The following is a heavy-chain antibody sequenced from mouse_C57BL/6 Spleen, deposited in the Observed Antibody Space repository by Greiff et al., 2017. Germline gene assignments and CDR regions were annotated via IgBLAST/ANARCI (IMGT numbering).Heavy chain of an antibody. Sequence: QVQLQQPGAELVKPGASVKMSCKASGYTFTSYWITWVKQRPGQGLEWIGDIYPGSGSTNYNEKFKSKATLTVDTSSSTAYMQLSSLTSEDSAVYYCARSFYYDYEDDYWGQGTTLTVSS. CDR1: GYTFTSYW. V-gene: IGHV1-55*01. CDR3: ARSFYYDYEDDY. D-gene: IGHD2-4*01. J-gene: IGHJ2*01. CDR2: IYPGSGST.